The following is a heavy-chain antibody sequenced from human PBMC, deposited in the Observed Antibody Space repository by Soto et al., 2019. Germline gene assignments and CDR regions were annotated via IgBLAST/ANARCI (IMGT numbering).Heavy chain of an antibody. Sequence: QVPLVESGGGVVQPGRSLRLSCAASGFTFSSYGMHWVRQAPGKGLEWVAVISYDGNNKYYADSVKGRFTISRDNSKNTLYLQMNSLRAADTAVYYCAKSVYNWNDVFFDYWGQGTLVTVSS. CDR3: AKSVYNWNDVFFDY. J-gene: IGHJ4*02. CDR1: GFTFSSYG. D-gene: IGHD1-1*01. CDR2: ISYDGNNK. V-gene: IGHV3-30*18.